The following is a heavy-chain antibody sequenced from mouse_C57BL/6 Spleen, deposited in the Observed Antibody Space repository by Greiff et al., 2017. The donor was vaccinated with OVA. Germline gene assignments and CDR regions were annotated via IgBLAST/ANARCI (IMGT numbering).Heavy chain of an antibody. J-gene: IGHJ2*01. CDR3: AREDLLLRSLDY. V-gene: IGHV1-82*01. Sequence: QVQLQQSGPELVKPGASVKISCKASGYAFSSSWMNWVKQRPGKGLEWIGRIYPGDGDTNYNGKFKGKATLTADKSSSTAYMQLSSLTSEDSAVYFCAREDLLLRSLDYWGQGTTLTVSS. CDR1: GYAFSSSW. CDR2: IYPGDGDT. D-gene: IGHD1-1*01.